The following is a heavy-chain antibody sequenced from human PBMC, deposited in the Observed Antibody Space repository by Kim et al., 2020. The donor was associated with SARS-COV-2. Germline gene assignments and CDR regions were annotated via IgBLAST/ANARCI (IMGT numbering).Heavy chain of an antibody. D-gene: IGHD6-13*01. J-gene: IGHJ5*02. CDR1: GYSFTNYW. CDR3: ARLSYSSSWYSRWFDP. V-gene: IGHV5-10-1*01. Sequence: GESLKISCKGSGYSFTNYWIIWVRHMPGKGLEWMGRIDPSDSYTNYSPSFQGHVTISADKSISTAYLQWSSLKASDTAMYYCARLSYSSSWYSRWFDPWGQGTLVTVSS. CDR2: IDPSDSYT.